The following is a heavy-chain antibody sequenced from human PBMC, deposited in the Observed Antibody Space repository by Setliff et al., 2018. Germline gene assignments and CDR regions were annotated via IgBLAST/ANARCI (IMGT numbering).Heavy chain of an antibody. Sequence: PGGSLRLSCAASGFTFSNAWMSWVRQAPGKGLEWVGRIKSKTDGGTTNYAAPVKGRFTISRDDSKNTLYLQMNSLKTEDTAVYYCTRRITIFGVVIKNGYWGQGTLVTVSS. CDR1: GFTFSNAW. CDR2: IKSKTDGGTT. V-gene: IGHV3-15*01. CDR3: TRRITIFGVVIKNGY. D-gene: IGHD3-3*01. J-gene: IGHJ4*02.